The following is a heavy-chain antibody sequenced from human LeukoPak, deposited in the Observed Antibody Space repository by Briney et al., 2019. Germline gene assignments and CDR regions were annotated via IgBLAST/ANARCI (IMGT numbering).Heavy chain of an antibody. D-gene: IGHD6-19*01. CDR3: ASSGPTYNWFDP. CDR2: VSGSGGST. Sequence: PGGSLRLSCAASGFTFSSYAMNWVRQAPGKGLEWVSGVSGSGGSTYYADSVKGRFTISRDNSKNTLYLQMNSLRAEDTAVYYCASSGPTYNWFDPWGQGTLVTVSS. V-gene: IGHV3-23*01. J-gene: IGHJ5*02. CDR1: GFTFSSYA.